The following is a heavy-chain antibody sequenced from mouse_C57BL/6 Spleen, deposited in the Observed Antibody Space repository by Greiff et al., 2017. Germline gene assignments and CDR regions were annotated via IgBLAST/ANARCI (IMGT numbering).Heavy chain of an antibody. CDR1: GYNFTSYT. J-gene: IGHJ4*01. Sequence: QVQLQQSGAELARPGASVKMSCKASGYNFTSYTMHWVKQRPGQGLEWIGYINPSSGNTKYNQKFKDKATLTADKSSSTAYMQLSSLTSEDSAVYYCARHRYGNYGVYAMAYWGQGTSVTVST. D-gene: IGHD2-1*01. CDR2: INPSSGNT. CDR3: ARHRYGNYGVYAMAY. V-gene: IGHV1-4*01.